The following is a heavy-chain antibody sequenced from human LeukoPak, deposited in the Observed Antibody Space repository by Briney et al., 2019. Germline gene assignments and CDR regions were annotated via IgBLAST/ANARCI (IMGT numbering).Heavy chain of an antibody. CDR2: ISSSGSTI. Sequence: PGGSLRLSCAASGFTFSSYEMNWVRQAPGKGLEWVSYISSSGSTIYYADSVKGRFTVSRDNAKNSLYLQMNSLRAEDTAVYYCARDKDYGSGSDYNEYVFDFWGQGTMVTVSS. J-gene: IGHJ3*01. V-gene: IGHV3-48*03. D-gene: IGHD3-10*01. CDR3: ARDKDYGSGSDYNEYVFDF. CDR1: GFTFSSYE.